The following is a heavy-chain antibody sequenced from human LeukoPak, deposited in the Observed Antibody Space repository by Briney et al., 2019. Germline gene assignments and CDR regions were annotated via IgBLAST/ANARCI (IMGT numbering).Heavy chain of an antibody. V-gene: IGHV3-74*01. Sequence: GGSLRLSCAASGIIFSNYWMHWVRQAPGKGLVWVSRINRDGSSTSYADSVKGRFTISRDNAKNTLYLQMNSLRAEDTAVYYCANLMGGDDAFDIWGQGTMVTVSS. CDR2: INRDGSST. CDR3: ANLMGGDDAFDI. D-gene: IGHD3-16*01. J-gene: IGHJ3*02. CDR1: GIIFSNYW.